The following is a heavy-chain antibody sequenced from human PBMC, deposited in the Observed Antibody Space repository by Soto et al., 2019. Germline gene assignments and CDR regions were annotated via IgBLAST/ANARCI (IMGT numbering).Heavy chain of an antibody. CDR2: ISWNSGSI. V-gene: IGHV3-9*01. CDR1: GFTFDDYA. Sequence: GGSLRLSCAASGFTFDDYAMHWVRQAPGKGLEWVSGISWNSGSIGYADSVKGRFTISRDNAKNSLYLQMNSLRAEDTALYYCAKASITIFGVVQNAYFDYWGQGTLVTVSS. D-gene: IGHD3-3*01. CDR3: AKASITIFGVVQNAYFDY. J-gene: IGHJ4*02.